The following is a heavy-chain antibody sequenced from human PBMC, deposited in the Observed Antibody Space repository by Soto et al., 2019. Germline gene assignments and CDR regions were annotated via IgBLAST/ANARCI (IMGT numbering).Heavy chain of an antibody. CDR2: ISAYNGNT. V-gene: IGHV1-18*04. CDR3: ARDQYYYETSGYYHIDY. D-gene: IGHD3-22*01. CDR1: GYTFTSYD. J-gene: IGHJ4*02. Sequence: QVQLLQSGGEVKKPGASVKVSCKASGYTFTSYDTSWVRQAPGQGLEWMGWISAYNGNTNYAQKIQGRVTMTTDTSTSTAYMELRGLTSDDTAVYYCARDQYYYETSGYYHIDYWGQGSLVTVSS.